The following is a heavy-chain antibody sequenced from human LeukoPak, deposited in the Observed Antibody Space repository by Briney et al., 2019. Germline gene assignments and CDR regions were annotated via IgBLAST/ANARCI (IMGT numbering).Heavy chain of an antibody. J-gene: IGHJ5*02. Sequence: TPSETLSLTCTVSGGSISSYYWSWIRQPPGKGLEWIGYIYYSRSTNYNPSLKSRVTISVDTSKNQFSLKLSSVTAADTAVYYCASVRSRVVRPRRNWFDPWGQGTLVTVSS. CDR3: ASVRSRVVRPRRNWFDP. CDR2: IYYSRST. D-gene: IGHD3-3*01. CDR1: GGSISSYY. V-gene: IGHV4-59*12.